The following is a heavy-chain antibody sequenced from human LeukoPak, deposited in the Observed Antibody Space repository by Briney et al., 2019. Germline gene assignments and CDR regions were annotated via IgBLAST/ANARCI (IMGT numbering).Heavy chain of an antibody. CDR1: GFRFSEYT. Sequence: PGGSLRLSCAASGFRFSEYTMTLVRQAPGKGPEWVSAIGGRGGSTYYADSLGGRFTISRDNSKDMVYLQMNSLKVEDTATYYCGKEGGAWGQGTKVTVSS. V-gene: IGHV3-23*01. CDR2: IGGRGGST. CDR3: GKEGGA. J-gene: IGHJ5*02. D-gene: IGHD3-16*01.